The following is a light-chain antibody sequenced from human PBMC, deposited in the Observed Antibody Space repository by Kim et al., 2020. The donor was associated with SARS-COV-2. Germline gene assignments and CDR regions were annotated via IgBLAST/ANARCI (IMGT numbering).Light chain of an antibody. CDR3: NSRDSSGNPYV. CDR2: GKN. Sequence: SSELTQDPAVSVALGQTVRITCQGDSLRSYYASWYQHKPGQAPVLVIYGKNNRPSGIPDRFSGSSSGNTASLTITGAQAEDEADYYCNSRDSSGNPYVFG. J-gene: IGLJ1*01. CDR1: SLRSYY. V-gene: IGLV3-19*01.